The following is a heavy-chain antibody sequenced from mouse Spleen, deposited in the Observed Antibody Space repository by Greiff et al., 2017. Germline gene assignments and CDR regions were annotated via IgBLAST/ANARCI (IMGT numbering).Heavy chain of an antibody. J-gene: IGHJ2*01. CDR3: ARWETMIKGY. V-gene: IGHV1-4*02. D-gene: IGHD2-4*01. CDR2: INPSSGYT. CDR1: GYTFTSYT. Sequence: VQLQQSAAELARPGASVKMSCKASGYTFTSYTMHWVKQRPGQGLEWIGYINPSSGYTEYNQKFKDKTTLTADKSSSTAYMQLSSLTSEDSAVYYCARWETMIKGYWGQGTTLTVSS.